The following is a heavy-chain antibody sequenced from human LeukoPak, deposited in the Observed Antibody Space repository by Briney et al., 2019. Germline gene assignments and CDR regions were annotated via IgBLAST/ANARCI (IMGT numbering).Heavy chain of an antibody. CDR3: ALSPNIVVVPAATFDY. Sequence: ASVKVSCKASGGTFSSYAISWVRQAPGQGLEWMGGIIPIFGTANYAQKFQGRVTITTDESTSTAYMELSSLRSEDTAVYYCALSPNIVVVPAATFDYWGQGTLVTVSS. CDR1: GGTFSSYA. J-gene: IGHJ4*02. CDR2: IIPIFGTA. V-gene: IGHV1-69*05. D-gene: IGHD2-2*01.